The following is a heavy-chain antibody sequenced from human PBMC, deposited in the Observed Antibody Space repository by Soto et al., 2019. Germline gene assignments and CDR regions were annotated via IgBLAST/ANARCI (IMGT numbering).Heavy chain of an antibody. CDR2: IFPSDSDT. J-gene: IGHJ3*02. CDR1: GYTFTSYW. CDR3: ASPTYYYDSSGSQDAFDI. V-gene: IGHV5-51*01. D-gene: IGHD3-22*01. Sequence: GGSLKISCIPFGYTFTSYWIAWVLQLPIKGLEWMVIIFPSDSDTRYSPSFQGQVTISADKSISTAYLQWSSLKASDTAMYYCASPTYYYDSSGSQDAFDIWGQGTMVTV.